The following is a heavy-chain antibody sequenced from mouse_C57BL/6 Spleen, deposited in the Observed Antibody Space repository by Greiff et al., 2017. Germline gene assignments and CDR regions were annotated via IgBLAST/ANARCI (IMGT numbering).Heavy chain of an antibody. D-gene: IGHD2-3*01. CDR2: IYPGSGST. CDR1: GYTFTSYW. CDR3: ARAEYDGSAWFAY. V-gene: IGHV1-55*01. Sequence: QVQLQQPGAELVKPGASVKMSCKASGYTFTSYWITWVKQRPGQGLEWIGDIYPGSGSTNYNEKFKSKATLTVDTSSSTAYMQLSSLTSEDSAVYYCARAEYDGSAWFAYWGQGTLVTVSA. J-gene: IGHJ3*01.